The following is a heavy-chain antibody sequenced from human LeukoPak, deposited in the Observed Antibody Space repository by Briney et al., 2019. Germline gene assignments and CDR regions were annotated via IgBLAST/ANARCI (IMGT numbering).Heavy chain of an antibody. J-gene: IGHJ4*02. CDR3: ARGAMVRGDFDY. V-gene: IGHV1-69*13. CDR1: GGTFSSYA. Sequence: EASVKVSCKASGGTFSSYAISWVRQAAGQGLEWMGGIIPIFGTENYAQKFQGRVTITADESTSTAYMELSSVRSEDTAVYYCARGAMVRGDFDYWGQGTQVTVSS. CDR2: IIPIFGTE. D-gene: IGHD3-10*01.